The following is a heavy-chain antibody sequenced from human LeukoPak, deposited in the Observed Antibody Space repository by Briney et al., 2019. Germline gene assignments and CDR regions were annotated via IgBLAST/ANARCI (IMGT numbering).Heavy chain of an antibody. D-gene: IGHD2-15*01. CDR3: ARDVVLLRLNSYYYYMDV. Sequence: ASVKVSCKASGYTFTGYYLHWVRQAPGQGLEWMGWINTNSGGTKYAQKFQGRVTMTRDTSITTAYMELSRLTSDDTAVYYCARDVVLLRLNSYYYYMDVWSKGTTVTISS. J-gene: IGHJ6*03. CDR2: INTNSGGT. CDR1: GYTFTGYY. V-gene: IGHV1-2*02.